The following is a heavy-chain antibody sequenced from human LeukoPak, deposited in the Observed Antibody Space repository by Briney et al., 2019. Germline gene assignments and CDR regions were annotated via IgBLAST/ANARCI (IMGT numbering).Heavy chain of an antibody. J-gene: IGHJ5*02. CDR3: ARGAADNWFDP. D-gene: IGHD6-13*01. Sequence: SETLSLTCTVSGGSISSSSYYWSWIRQPAGKGLEWIGRIYTSGSTNYNPSLKSRVTISVDTSKNQFSLKLSSVTAADTAVYYCARGAADNWFDPWGQGTLVTVSS. CDR1: GGSISSSSYY. CDR2: IYTSGST. V-gene: IGHV4-61*02.